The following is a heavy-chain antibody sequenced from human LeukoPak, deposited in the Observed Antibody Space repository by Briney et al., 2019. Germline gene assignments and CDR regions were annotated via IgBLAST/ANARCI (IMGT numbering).Heavy chain of an antibody. CDR2: ISSSGGTI. CDR1: GFTFSDYI. CDR3: ARERRQWQPFDI. D-gene: IGHD6-19*01. J-gene: IGHJ3*02. V-gene: IGHV3-48*04. Sequence: PGGPLRLSCAASGFTFSDYIINWVRQAPGKGLGWISYISSSGGTIYYADSVKGRFTISRDNTDNSLFLQMSSLRAEDTAVYYCARERRQWQPFDIWGQGTMVTVSS.